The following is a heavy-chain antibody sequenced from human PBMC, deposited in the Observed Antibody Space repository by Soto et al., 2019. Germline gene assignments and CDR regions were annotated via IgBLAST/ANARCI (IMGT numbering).Heavy chain of an antibody. V-gene: IGHV3-23*01. CDR2: ISGSGGST. CDR3: AKDGPIVLMAYAIDYYYYMDV. J-gene: IGHJ6*03. Sequence: PGGSLRLSCAASGFTFSSYAMSWVRQAPGKGLEWVSAISGSGGSTYYADSVKGRFTISRDNSKNTLYLQMNSLRAEDTAVYYCAKDGPIVLMAYAIDYYYYMDVWGKGTTVTV. CDR1: GFTFSSYA. D-gene: IGHD2-8*01.